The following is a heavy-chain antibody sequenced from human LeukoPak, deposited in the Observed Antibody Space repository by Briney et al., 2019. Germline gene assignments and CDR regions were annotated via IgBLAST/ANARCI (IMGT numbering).Heavy chain of an antibody. V-gene: IGHV3-7*01. J-gene: IGHJ4*02. CDR1: GFIFTNYF. CDR2: IKHDGSEK. Sequence: GGSLRLSCAASGFIFTNYFMSWVRQTPGKGLEWVASIKHDGSEKYYVDSVRGRFTISRDNTMNSLYLQMSSLRAEDTAVYYCATDRGWRTSGYYLYYFEYWGQGTLVTFSS. CDR3: ATDRGWRTSGYYLYYFEY. D-gene: IGHD3-3*01.